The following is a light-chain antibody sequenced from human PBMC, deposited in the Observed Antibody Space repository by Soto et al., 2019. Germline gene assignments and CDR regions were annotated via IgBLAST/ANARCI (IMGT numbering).Light chain of an antibody. Sequence: EIVLTQSPGTLSLSPGERATLSCRTSHSVDSTHLAWYQQKPGQAPRLLIYGASGRATGIPDMFGGSGSGTDFTLTISRLEPEDFAVYYCQHYGDSRTFRQGTKVEVK. V-gene: IGKV3-20*01. CDR2: GAS. J-gene: IGKJ1*01. CDR1: HSVDSTH. CDR3: QHYGDSRT.